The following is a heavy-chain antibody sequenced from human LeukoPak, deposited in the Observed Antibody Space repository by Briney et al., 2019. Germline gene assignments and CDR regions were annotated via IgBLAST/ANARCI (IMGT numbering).Heavy chain of an antibody. CDR1: GFTFSSYS. D-gene: IGHD4-17*01. J-gene: IGHJ5*01. V-gene: IGHV3-21*01. Sequence: GGSLRLSCAASGFTFSSYSMNWVRQPPGKGLEWVSSISSRSYIYYADSVKGRFTISRDNAKNSLYLQMNSLRAEDTAVYYCASSTVTSPTDSWGQGGLVSVSS. CDR3: ASSTVTSPTDS. CDR2: ISSRSYI.